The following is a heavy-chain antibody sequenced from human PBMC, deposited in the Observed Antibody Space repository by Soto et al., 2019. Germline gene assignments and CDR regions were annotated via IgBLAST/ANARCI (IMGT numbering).Heavy chain of an antibody. CDR3: ARYHDVLGGFDY. CDR1: GYTFINYY. D-gene: IGHD2-15*01. Sequence: ARLKVACKASGYTFINYYMQWLRPAPGQALEWMGITNPSGGSTSYAQKFEVRDTMTRDTSTSTVYMEWRSLRSEDTAVYYCARYHDVLGGFDYWGRGALVTLSS. J-gene: IGHJ4*02. CDR2: TNPSGGST. V-gene: IGHV1-46*01.